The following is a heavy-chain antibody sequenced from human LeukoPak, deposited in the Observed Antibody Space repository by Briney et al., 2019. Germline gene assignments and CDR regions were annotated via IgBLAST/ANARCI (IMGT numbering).Heavy chain of an antibody. V-gene: IGHV3-30*02. J-gene: IGHJ4*02. D-gene: IGHD3-10*01. CDR1: RFTFSSYG. CDR2: IRYDGSNK. CDR3: AKSRGSGSNMARGVNFDY. Sequence: PGGSLRLSCAASRFTFSSYGMHWVRQAPGKGLEWVAFIRYDGSNKYYADSVKGRFTISRDNSKNTLFLQMNTLRAEDTAVYYCAKSRGSGSNMARGVNFDYWGQGTLVTVSS.